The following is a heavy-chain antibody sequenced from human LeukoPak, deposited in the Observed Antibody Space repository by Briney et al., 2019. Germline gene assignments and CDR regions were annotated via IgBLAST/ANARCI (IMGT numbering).Heavy chain of an antibody. CDR3: ARGYYDSSGYYPFDY. CDR1: GFTFSSYA. CDR2: IYYSGST. J-gene: IGHJ4*02. V-gene: IGHV4-39*07. Sequence: LRLSCAASGFTFSSYAMHWVRQAPGKGLEWIGSIYYSGSTYYNPSLKSRVTISVDTSKNQFSLKLSSVTAADTAVYYCARGYYDSSGYYPFDYWGQGTLVTVSS. D-gene: IGHD3-22*01.